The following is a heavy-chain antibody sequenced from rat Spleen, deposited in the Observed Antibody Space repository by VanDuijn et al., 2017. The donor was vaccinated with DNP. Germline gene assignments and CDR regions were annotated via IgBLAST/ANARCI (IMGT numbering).Heavy chain of an antibody. V-gene: IGHV2-64*01. J-gene: IGHJ2*01. CDR2: MWNGGNT. CDR1: AFSFTTYN. D-gene: IGHD1-11*01. CDR3: ARQGYGGYDY. Sequence: QVQLKETGPDLVQLTQTLSITCTVSAFSFTTYNVHWVRQPPGKGLEWMGAMWNGGNTEYNSAFKSRLSISRDTSKSQVFLKMNSLQTDDTAKYFCARQGYGGYDYWGQGVLVTVSS.